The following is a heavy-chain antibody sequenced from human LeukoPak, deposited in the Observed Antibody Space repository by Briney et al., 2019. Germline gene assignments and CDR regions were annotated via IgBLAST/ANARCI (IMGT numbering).Heavy chain of an antibody. CDR3: ARRRLDSSGWLPFDY. CDR1: GGSISSSSYY. J-gene: IGHJ4*02. D-gene: IGHD6-19*01. V-gene: IGHV4-39*01. Sequence: SETLSLTCTVSGGSISSSSYYWGWIRQPPGKGLEWIGSIYYSGSTYHNPSLKSRVTISVDTSKNQFSLKLSSVTAADTAVYYCARRRLDSSGWLPFDYWGQGTLVTVSS. CDR2: IYYSGST.